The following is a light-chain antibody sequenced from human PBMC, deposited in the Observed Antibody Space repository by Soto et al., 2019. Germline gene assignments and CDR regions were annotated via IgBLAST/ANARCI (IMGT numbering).Light chain of an antibody. CDR3: QQYINWPLT. V-gene: IGKV3-15*01. CDR2: GAS. CDR1: QSVSSN. J-gene: IGKJ1*01. Sequence: EKVMTQSPATLSVSPGERATLSCRASQSVSSNIAWYQQKPGQAPRLLIYGASTRATGIPARFRGSGSGTEFTLTISSLQSEDFAVYYCQQYINWPLTFGQGTKVEIK.